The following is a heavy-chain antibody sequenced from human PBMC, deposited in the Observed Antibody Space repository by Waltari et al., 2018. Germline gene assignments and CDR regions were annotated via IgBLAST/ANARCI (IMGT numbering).Heavy chain of an antibody. D-gene: IGHD3-10*01. V-gene: IGHV3-15*01. CDR3: TTVYYGSGNYYNAEV. CDR2: IKGKTDAETT. Sequence: EVQLVESGGGLVKPGGSLRLSCTASGLPFSSAWMSWVRQATGKGLEGVARIKGKTDAETTDYAATVKGRFTISRDDSKNTLYLQMNSLETDDTAVYYCTTVYYGSGNYYNAEVWGQGTLVTVSS. J-gene: IGHJ4*02. CDR1: GLPFSSAW.